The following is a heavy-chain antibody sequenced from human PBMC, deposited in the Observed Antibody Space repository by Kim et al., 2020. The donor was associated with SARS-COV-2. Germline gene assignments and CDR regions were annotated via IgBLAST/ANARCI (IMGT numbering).Heavy chain of an antibody. CDR1: GGSFSDFY. J-gene: IGHJ4*01. V-gene: IGHV4-34*01. CDR3: ARGSKGGGSYLNY. CDR2: INHSGST. D-gene: IGHD3-16*01. Sequence: SETLSLTCAVYGGSFSDFYWNWIRQSPGNGLEWIGEINHSGSTNYNPSLMSRVTISVDTSKSQFSLKLNSVTAADTAVYYCARGSKGGGSYLNYWGRGTLVTVSS.